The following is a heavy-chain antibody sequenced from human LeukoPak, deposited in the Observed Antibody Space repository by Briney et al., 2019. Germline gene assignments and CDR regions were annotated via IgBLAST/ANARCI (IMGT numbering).Heavy chain of an antibody. V-gene: IGHV3-7*01. CDR2: IRRDGSET. D-gene: IGHD3-22*01. CDR1: GFTFSNYW. Sequence: QTGGSLRLSCAASGFTFSNYWMTWVRRAPGKGLEWVANIRRDGSETHYVDSVMGRFTTSRDNAKNSLYLQMNSLRAEDTAVYYCARDDTHYGSSGSFYDAFDIWGQGTMVTASS. CDR3: ARDDTHYGSSGSFYDAFDI. J-gene: IGHJ3*02.